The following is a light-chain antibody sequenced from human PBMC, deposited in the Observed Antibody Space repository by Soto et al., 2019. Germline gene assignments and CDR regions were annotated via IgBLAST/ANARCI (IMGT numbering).Light chain of an antibody. Sequence: EIVLTQSPATLSLSPGERATLSCRASQSVSSCLAWYQQKPGQAPGLLIYDASNRATGIPARFSGSGSGTDFTLTISSLEPEDFAVYYCQQRSNWPPAAFGQGTKLEIK. CDR2: DAS. J-gene: IGKJ2*01. CDR3: QQRSNWPPAA. CDR1: QSVSSC. V-gene: IGKV3-11*01.